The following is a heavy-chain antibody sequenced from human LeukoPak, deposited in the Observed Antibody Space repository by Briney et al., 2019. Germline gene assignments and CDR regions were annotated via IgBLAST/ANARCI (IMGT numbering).Heavy chain of an antibody. CDR3: ARHPTNWESPFDI. J-gene: IGHJ3*02. V-gene: IGHV4-59*08. CDR1: GGSINNYY. D-gene: IGHD7-27*01. Sequence: PSETLSLTCTVSGGSINNYYWSWIRQPPAKGLEWLAYINYSGRTNYNPSLRSRLTISVDTSKNQFSLKLGSVTAADTAVYYCARHPTNWESPFDIWGQGTMVTVSS. CDR2: INYSGRT.